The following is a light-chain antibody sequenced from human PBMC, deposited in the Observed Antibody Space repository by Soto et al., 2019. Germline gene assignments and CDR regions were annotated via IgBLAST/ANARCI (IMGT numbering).Light chain of an antibody. CDR1: SSNIGSNT. CDR2: SNN. J-gene: IGLJ2*01. CDR3: AAWDDSLNGLV. Sequence: FVLTQPPSASGTPGQRVTISCSGSSSNIGSNTVNWYQQLPGTAPKLLIYSNNQRPSGVPDRFSGSKSGTSASLAISGLQSEDEADYYCAAWDDSLNGLVFGGGTKLTVL. V-gene: IGLV1-44*01.